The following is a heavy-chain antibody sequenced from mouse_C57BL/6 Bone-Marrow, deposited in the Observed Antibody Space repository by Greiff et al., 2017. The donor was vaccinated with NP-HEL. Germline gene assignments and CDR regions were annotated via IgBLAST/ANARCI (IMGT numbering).Heavy chain of an antibody. CDR3: ARSIDYDIADYPCYAMDY. J-gene: IGHJ4*01. CDR1: GFTFPDYY. D-gene: IGHD2-4*01. V-gene: IGHV7-3*04. CDR2: IRNKANGYTT. Sequence: EVQRVESGGGLVQPGGSLSLSCAASGFTFPDYYMSWVRQPPGKALEWLAFIRNKANGYTTEYRAYVMGRFSISSANSHSILYLPMYALRPENRATYYCARSIDYDIADYPCYAMDYWGQGTAVTVSA.